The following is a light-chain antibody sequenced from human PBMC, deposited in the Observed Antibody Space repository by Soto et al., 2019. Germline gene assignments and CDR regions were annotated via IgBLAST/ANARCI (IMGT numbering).Light chain of an antibody. V-gene: IGLV2-14*03. Sequence: QSALTQPASVSGSPGQSITVSCTGTSSDVGGYDFVSWYQHHPGKAPKLILYDVSDRPSGVSSRFSGSKSGNTASLTISGLQAEDEADYYCSSSTSSSTVLFGGGTKLTV. J-gene: IGLJ2*01. CDR2: DVS. CDR1: SSDVGGYDF. CDR3: SSSTSSSTVL.